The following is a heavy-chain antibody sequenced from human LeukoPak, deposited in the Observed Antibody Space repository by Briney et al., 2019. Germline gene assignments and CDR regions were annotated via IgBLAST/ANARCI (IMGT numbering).Heavy chain of an antibody. CDR1: GYTFTSYD. Sequence: VASVKVSCKASGYTFTSYDINWVRQATGQGLEWMGWMNPNSGNTGYAQKFQGRVTITRNTSISTAYMELSSLRSEDTAVYYCARGVIFVTIFGVVSGFGYMDVWGKGTTVTVSS. CDR2: MNPNSGNT. D-gene: IGHD3-3*01. J-gene: IGHJ6*03. V-gene: IGHV1-8*03. CDR3: ARGVIFVTIFGVVSGFGYMDV.